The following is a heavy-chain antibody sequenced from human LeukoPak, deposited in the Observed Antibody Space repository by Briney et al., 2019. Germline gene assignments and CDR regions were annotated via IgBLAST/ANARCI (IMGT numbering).Heavy chain of an antibody. D-gene: IGHD4-17*01. CDR2: INPNSGGT. Sequence: GASVKVSCKASGYSLTGDYMHWVRQAPGQGLEWMGWINPNSGGTNSAQKFQGRVTMTRDTSISTAYMELSRLRSDDTAVYYCAREYGDYEFDYWGQGTLVIVSS. CDR1: GYSLTGDY. V-gene: IGHV1-2*02. CDR3: AREYGDYEFDY. J-gene: IGHJ4*02.